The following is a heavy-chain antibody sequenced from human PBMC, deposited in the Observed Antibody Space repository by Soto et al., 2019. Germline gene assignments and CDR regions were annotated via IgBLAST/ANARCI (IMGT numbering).Heavy chain of an antibody. J-gene: IGHJ3*02. CDR1: GGSISSGGYY. Sequence: SETLSLTCSVSGGSISSGGYYWSWIRQLPGKDLEWIGYIYHSGNTYYNSSLKSRLTITVDTSKNQFSLKLTSVTAADTAVYYCARVGISSSDAFDIWGQGTMVTVSS. D-gene: IGHD6-6*01. CDR2: IYHSGNT. V-gene: IGHV4-31*03. CDR3: ARVGISSSDAFDI.